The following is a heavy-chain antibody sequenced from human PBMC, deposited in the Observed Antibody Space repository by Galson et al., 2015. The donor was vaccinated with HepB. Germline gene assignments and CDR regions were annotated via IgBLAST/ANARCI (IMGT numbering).Heavy chain of an antibody. Sequence: SLRLSCAASGLTFSSAWMNWVRHVPGKGLEWVGRIKSKTDGGTPDYAAPVKGRFTISRDDSKTTLYLQMTSLKAEDTAVYYCTTENYDSGTNIRLLGDMDVWGKGTTVAVSS. J-gene: IGHJ6*03. CDR3: TTENYDSGTNIRLLGDMDV. V-gene: IGHV3-15*07. CDR2: IKSKTDGGTP. CDR1: GLTFSSAW. D-gene: IGHD3-10*01.